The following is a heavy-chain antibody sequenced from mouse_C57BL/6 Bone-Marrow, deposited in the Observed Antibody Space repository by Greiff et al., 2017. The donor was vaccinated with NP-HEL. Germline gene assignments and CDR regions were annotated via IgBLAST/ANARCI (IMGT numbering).Heavy chain of an antibody. D-gene: IGHD2-4*01. CDR1: GYTFTDYY. CDR2: INPNNGGT. V-gene: IGHV1-26*01. CDR3: ARESYDYDRFAY. J-gene: IGHJ3*01. Sequence: VQLQQSGPELVKPGASVKISCKASGYTFTDYYMNWVKQSHGKSLEWIGDINPNNGGTSYNQKFKGKATLTVDKSSSTAYMELRSLTSEDSAVYYCARESYDYDRFAYWGQGTLVTVSA.